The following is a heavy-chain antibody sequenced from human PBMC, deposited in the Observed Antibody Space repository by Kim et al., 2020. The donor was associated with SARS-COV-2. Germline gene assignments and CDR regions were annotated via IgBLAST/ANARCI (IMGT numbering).Heavy chain of an antibody. Sequence: NAKSGKGRFTNARDNSKNTLYLQMNSLRAEDTAVYYCASEVVVAPYFDYWGQGTLVTVSS. CDR3: ASEVVVAPYFDY. V-gene: IGHV3-30*01. D-gene: IGHD2-15*01. J-gene: IGHJ4*02.